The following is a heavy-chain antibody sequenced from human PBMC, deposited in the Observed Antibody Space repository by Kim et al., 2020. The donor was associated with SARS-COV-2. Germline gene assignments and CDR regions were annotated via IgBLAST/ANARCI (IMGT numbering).Heavy chain of an antibody. Sequence: SETLSLTCTVSGGSISSSSYYWGWIRQPPGKGLEWIGTIYYSGSTYYNPSLKIRVTISVDTPKNQFSLKLSSVTAADTAVYYCAGHSTSSSNNGYYHMDVWGKGTTVTVSS. CDR3: AGHSTSSSNNGYYHMDV. CDR1: GGSISSSSYY. V-gene: IGHV4-39*01. CDR2: IYYSGST. J-gene: IGHJ6*03. D-gene: IGHD2-2*01.